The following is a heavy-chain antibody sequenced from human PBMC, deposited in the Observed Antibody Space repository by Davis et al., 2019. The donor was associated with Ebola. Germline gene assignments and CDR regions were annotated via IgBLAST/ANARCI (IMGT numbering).Heavy chain of an antibody. CDR2: TYYRSKWYN. V-gene: IGHV6-1*01. D-gene: IGHD2-15*01. CDR3: ARGVAATRYYYYYGMDV. J-gene: IGHJ6*02. Sequence: SQTLSLTCAISGDSVSSNSAAWNWIRQSPSRGLEWLGRTYYRSKWYNDYAVSAKSRITINPDTSKNQFSLQLNSVTPEDTAVYYCARGVAATRYYYYYGMDVWGQGTTVTVSS. CDR1: GDSVSSNSAA.